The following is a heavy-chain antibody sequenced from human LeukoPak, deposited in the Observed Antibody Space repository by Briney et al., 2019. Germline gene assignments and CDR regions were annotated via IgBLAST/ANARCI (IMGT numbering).Heavy chain of an antibody. CDR3: AKPLSSKTYYFDY. V-gene: IGHV3-23*01. CDR1: GFTFSSYW. CDR2: ISGSGGST. Sequence: PGGSLRLSCAASGFTFSSYWMHWVRQAPGKGLEWVSAISGSGGSTYYADSVKGRFTISRDNSKNTLYLQMNSLRAEDTAVYYCAKPLSSKTYYFDYWGQGTLVTVSS. D-gene: IGHD6-13*01. J-gene: IGHJ4*02.